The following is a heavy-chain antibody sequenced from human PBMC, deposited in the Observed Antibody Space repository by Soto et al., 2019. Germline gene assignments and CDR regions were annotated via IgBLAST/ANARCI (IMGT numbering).Heavy chain of an antibody. CDR1: GYSFAGYW. V-gene: IGHV5-10-1*01. CDR2: IDPSDSQT. J-gene: IGHJ4*02. Sequence: GESLKISCKGSGYSFAGYWITWVRQKPGKGLEWMGRIDPSDSQTYYSPSFRGHVTISVTKSITTVFLQWSSLRASDTAMYYCAIQIYDSDTGPNFQYYFDSWGQGTPVTVSS. D-gene: IGHD3-22*01. CDR3: AIQIYDSDTGPNFQYYFDS.